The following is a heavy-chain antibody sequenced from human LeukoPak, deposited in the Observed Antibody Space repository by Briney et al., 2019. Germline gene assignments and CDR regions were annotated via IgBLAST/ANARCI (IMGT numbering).Heavy chain of an antibody. CDR1: GGSFSGYY. CDR3: ARQPVKGGSWYEEFWFDP. CDR2: INHSGST. V-gene: IGHV4-34*01. Sequence: SETLSLTCAVYGGSFSGYYWSWIRQPPGKGLEWIGEINHSGSTNYNPSLKSRVTISVDTSNNQFSLKLSSVTAADTAVYYCARQPVKGGSWYEEFWFDPWGQGTLVTVSS. D-gene: IGHD6-13*01. J-gene: IGHJ5*02.